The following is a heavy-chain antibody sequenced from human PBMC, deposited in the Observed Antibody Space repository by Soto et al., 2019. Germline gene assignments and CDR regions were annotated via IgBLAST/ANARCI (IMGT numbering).Heavy chain of an antibody. V-gene: IGHV3-30*04. CDR3: ARELERVFDY. Sequence: QVQLVESGGGVVQPGRSLRLSCAASGFTFGSYAMHWVRQAPGKGLEWVAVIAYDGRNKYYADSVKGRFTISRDNSKNTLYLQMNSPRIEDTAVYYCARELERVFDYWGQGTLVTVSS. CDR2: IAYDGRNK. J-gene: IGHJ4*02. CDR1: GFTFGSYA. D-gene: IGHD1-1*01.